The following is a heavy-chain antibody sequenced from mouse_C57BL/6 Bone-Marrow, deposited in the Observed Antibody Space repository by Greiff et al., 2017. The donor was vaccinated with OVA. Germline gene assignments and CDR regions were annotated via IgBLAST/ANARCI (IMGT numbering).Heavy chain of an antibody. D-gene: IGHD1-1*01. CDR2: IYPGSGST. Sequence: VKLQESGAELVKPGASVKMSCKASGYTFTSYWITWVKQRPGQGLEWIGDIYPGSGSTNYNEKFKSKATLTVDTSSSTAYMQLSSLTSEDSAVYYCAREGDYYGSSCSFDYWGQGTTLTVSS. CDR1: GYTFTSYW. CDR3: AREGDYYGSSCSFDY. V-gene: IGHV1-55*01. J-gene: IGHJ2*01.